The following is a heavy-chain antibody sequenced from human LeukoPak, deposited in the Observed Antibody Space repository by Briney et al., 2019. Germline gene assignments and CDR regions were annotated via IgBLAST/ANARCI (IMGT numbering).Heavy chain of an antibody. Sequence: GASVKVSCKASGYTFTGYYMHWVRQAPGQGLEWMGWINPNSGGTNYAQKFQGRVTMTRDTSISTAYMELSRLRSDDTAVYYCARDGVTYYYDSSGRPDYWGQGTLVTVSS. J-gene: IGHJ4*02. CDR2: INPNSGGT. CDR1: GYTFTGYY. CDR3: ARDGVTYYYDSSGRPDY. V-gene: IGHV1-2*02. D-gene: IGHD3-22*01.